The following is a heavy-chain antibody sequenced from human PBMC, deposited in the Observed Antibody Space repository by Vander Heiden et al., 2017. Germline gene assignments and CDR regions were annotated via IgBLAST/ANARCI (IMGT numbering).Heavy chain of an antibody. CDR2: ISYDGSNK. V-gene: IGHV3-30-3*01. CDR3: ARDPCSGGSCYSVSGFDY. J-gene: IGHJ4*02. D-gene: IGHD2-15*01. CDR1: GFTFSSYA. Sequence: QVQLVESGGGVVQPGRSLRLSCAASGFTFSSYAMHWVRQAPGKGLEWVAVISYDGSNKYYADSVKGRVTSSRDNSKNTLYLQMNSLRAEDTAVYYCARDPCSGGSCYSVSGFDYWGQGTLVTVSS.